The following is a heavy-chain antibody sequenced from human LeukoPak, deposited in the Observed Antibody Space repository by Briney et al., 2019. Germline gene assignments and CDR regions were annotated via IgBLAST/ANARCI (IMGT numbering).Heavy chain of an antibody. Sequence: PGGSLRLSCAASGFTFITYTINWVRQAPGKGLEWVANIKQDGSEKYYVDSVKGRFTISRDNAKNSLYLQMNSLRAEDTAVYYCARDLYRIVVVPHYFDYWGQGTLATVSS. V-gene: IGHV3-7*01. D-gene: IGHD3-22*01. J-gene: IGHJ4*02. CDR3: ARDLYRIVVVPHYFDY. CDR1: GFTFITYT. CDR2: IKQDGSEK.